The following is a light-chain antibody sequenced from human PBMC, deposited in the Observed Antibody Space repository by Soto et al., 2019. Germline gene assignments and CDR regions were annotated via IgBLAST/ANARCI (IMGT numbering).Light chain of an antibody. V-gene: IGKV1-39*01. CDR3: QQTFNTFFT. CDR2: GAS. Sequence: IQLTQSPSSLSASVGDRVTITCRTSQNILNHLNWYQQKPGKVPKILIYGASTLHNGVPSRFSAGGSGSLFTLTIINLQPDDFATYYCQQTFNTFFTFGPGT. CDR1: QNILNH. J-gene: IGKJ3*01.